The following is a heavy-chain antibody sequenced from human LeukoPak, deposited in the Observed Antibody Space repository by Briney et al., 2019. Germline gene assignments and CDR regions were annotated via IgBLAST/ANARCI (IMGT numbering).Heavy chain of an antibody. CDR3: AREGYYESSGFSQLSFYNYGMDV. J-gene: IGHJ6*02. CDR1: GFTVSSNY. CDR2: IYSGGST. D-gene: IGHD3-22*01. Sequence: GGSLRLSCAASGFTVSSNYMNWVSQAPGKGLEWLSVIYSGGSTYYAESVKGRFTISRDNSKNTLFLQMNSLTSDDTAVYYCAREGYYESSGFSQLSFYNYGMDVWGQGTTVTVSS. V-gene: IGHV3-53*05.